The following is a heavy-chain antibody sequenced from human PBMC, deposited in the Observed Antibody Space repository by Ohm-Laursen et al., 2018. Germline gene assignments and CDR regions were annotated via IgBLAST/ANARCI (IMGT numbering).Heavy chain of an antibody. V-gene: IGHV3-11*01. CDR3: ARGSYGDYYFDY. J-gene: IGHJ4*02. D-gene: IGHD4-17*01. Sequence: SLRLSCTASGFTFSDYYMSWIRQAPGKGLAWVSYISSSGSTIYYADSVKGRFTISRDNANNSLYLQMNSLRAENKAVYYCARGSYGDYYFDYWGQGTLVTVSS. CDR2: ISSSGSTI. CDR1: GFTFSDYY.